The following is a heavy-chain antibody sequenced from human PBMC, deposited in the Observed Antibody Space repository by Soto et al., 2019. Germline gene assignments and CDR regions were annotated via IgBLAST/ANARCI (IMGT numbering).Heavy chain of an antibody. CDR2: LSGSGVST. CDR3: AKGGGSKDYYDTSGYYLYYCYAMDV. CDR1: GFTFSSYA. D-gene: IGHD3-22*01. V-gene: IGHV3-23*01. J-gene: IGHJ6*02. Sequence: EVQLLESGGGLVQPGGSLRLSCAASGFTFSSYAMTWVRQAPGKGLEWVSALSGSGVSTYYADSVKGRFTISRDNSKNTLYLQMNSLRGEDTAVYYCAKGGGSKDYYDTSGYYLYYCYAMDVWGQGTTVTVSS.